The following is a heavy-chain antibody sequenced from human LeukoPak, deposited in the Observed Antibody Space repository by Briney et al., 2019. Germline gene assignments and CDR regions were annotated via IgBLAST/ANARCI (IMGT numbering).Heavy chain of an antibody. Sequence: GSLRLSCTASGFIFGDYVMSWFRQAPGKGLEWVAFIRSTAYGGTTEYAASVKGRFTISRDDSKSVAYLQMNSLKTEDTALYYCTRWEGIAAAAWGQGTLVTVSS. CDR2: IRSTAYGGTT. V-gene: IGHV3-49*03. CDR1: GFIFGDYV. D-gene: IGHD6-13*01. CDR3: TRWEGIAAAA. J-gene: IGHJ5*02.